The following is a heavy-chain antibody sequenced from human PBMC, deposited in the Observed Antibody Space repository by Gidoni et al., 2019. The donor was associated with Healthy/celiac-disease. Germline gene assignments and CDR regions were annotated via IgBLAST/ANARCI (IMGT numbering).Heavy chain of an antibody. V-gene: IGHV3-23*01. CDR3: AKDLLVGASYYYYYGMDV. CDR2: ISGSGGST. D-gene: IGHD1-26*01. J-gene: IGHJ6*02. Sequence: EVQLLESGGGLVQPGGSLRLSCAASGFPFSSYAMSWVRQAPGKGLGWVSAISGSGGSTYYADSVKGRFTISRDNSKNTLYLQMNSLRAEDTAVYYCAKDLLVGASYYYYYGMDVWGQGTTVTVSS. CDR1: GFPFSSYA.